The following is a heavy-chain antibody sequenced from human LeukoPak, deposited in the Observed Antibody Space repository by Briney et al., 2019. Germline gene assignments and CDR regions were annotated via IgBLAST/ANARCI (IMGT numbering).Heavy chain of an antibody. J-gene: IGHJ4*02. D-gene: IGHD1-26*01. Sequence: GGSLRLSCAASGFTFSSYSMNWVRQAPGKGLEWVSSISSSSSYIYYADSVKGRFTISRDNAKNSLYLQMNSLRAEDTAVYYCAREGGSGARLLDYWGQGTLVTVSS. CDR1: GFTFSSYS. CDR2: ISSSSSYI. CDR3: AREGGSGARLLDY. V-gene: IGHV3-21*01.